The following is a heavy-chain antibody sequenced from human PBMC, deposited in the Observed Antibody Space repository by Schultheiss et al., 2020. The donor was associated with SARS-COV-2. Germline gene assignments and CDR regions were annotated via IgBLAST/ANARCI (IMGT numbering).Heavy chain of an antibody. CDR1: GFTFSSYA. Sequence: GSLRLSCAASGFTFSSYAMSWVRQAPGKGLEWIGYIYHSGSTNYNPSLKSRVTISVDTSKNQFSLKLSSVTAADTAVYYCARDYYDSSGYYDEYYYYYMDVWGKGTTVTVSS. V-gene: IGHV4-59*12. D-gene: IGHD3-22*01. J-gene: IGHJ6*03. CDR2: IYHSGST. CDR3: ARDYYDSSGYYDEYYYYYMDV.